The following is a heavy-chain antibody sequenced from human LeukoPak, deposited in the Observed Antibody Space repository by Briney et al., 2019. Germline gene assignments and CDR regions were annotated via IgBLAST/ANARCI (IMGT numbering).Heavy chain of an antibody. CDR2: IYSGGST. D-gene: IGHD3-22*01. V-gene: IGHV3-66*01. J-gene: IGHJ3*02. CDR3: ARAGYYDSSGYYSNYDAFDI. CDR1: GFTFSDYY. Sequence: TGGSLRLSCAASGFTFSDYYMSWIRQAPGKGLEWVSVIYSGGSTYYADSVKGRFTISRDNSKNTLYLQMNSLRAEDTAVYYCARAGYYDSSGYYSNYDAFDIWGQGTMVTVSS.